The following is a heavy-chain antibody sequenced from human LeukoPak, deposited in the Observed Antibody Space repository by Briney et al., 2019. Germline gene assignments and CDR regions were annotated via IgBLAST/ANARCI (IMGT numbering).Heavy chain of an antibody. CDR1: GFTFSGYW. J-gene: IGHJ3*02. CDR3: ARVDDLDAFDI. Sequence: GGSLRLSCAAPGFTFSGYWMSWVRQAPGKGLEWVAVISDDGSNKYYADSVKGRFTISRDNSKNTLYLQMNSLRAEDTAVYYCARVDDLDAFDIWGQGTMVTVSS. CDR2: ISDDGSNK. D-gene: IGHD2-2*03. V-gene: IGHV3-30*03.